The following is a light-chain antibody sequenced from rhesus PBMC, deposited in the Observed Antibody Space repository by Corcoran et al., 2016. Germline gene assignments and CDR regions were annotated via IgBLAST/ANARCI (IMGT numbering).Light chain of an antibody. CDR1: TGITNV. J-gene: IGKJ1*01. CDR2: EAS. V-gene: IGKV1-21*01. CDR3: QHYDRTPPP. Sequence: DIQMTQSPSSLSASVGDRVTITCRARTGITNVLDWYRQKPGETPQLLIYEASSLQSGIPSRFCGSGARTDFKLTSRRMQSEDFTTHDWQHYDRTPPPFGQGTKVEIK.